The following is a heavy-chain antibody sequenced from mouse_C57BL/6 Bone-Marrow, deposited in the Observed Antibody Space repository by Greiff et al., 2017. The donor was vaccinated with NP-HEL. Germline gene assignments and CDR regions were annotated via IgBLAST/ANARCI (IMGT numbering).Heavy chain of an antibody. CDR2: ISYDGSN. V-gene: IGHV3-6*01. CDR1: GYSITSGYY. J-gene: IGHJ2*01. CDR3: ARGIVDY. Sequence: EVQRVESGPGLVKPSQSLSLTCSVTGYSITSGYYWNWIRQFPGNKLEWMGYISYDGSNNYNPSLKNRISITRDTSKNQFFLKLNSVTTEDTATYYCARGIVDYWGQGTTLTVSS.